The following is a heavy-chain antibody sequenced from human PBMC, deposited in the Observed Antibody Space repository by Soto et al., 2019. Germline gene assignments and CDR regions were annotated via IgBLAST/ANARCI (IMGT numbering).Heavy chain of an antibody. V-gene: IGHV3-23*01. CDR3: AKDSGIAVAGSSFDP. D-gene: IGHD6-19*01. CDR1: GFTFSSYA. CDR2: ISGSGGST. J-gene: IGHJ5*02. Sequence: GGSLRLSCAASGFTFSSYAMSWVRQAPGKGLEWVSAISGSGGSTYYADSVKGRFTISRDNSKNTLYLQMNSLRAEDTAVYYCAKDSGIAVAGSSFDPWGQGTLVTVSS.